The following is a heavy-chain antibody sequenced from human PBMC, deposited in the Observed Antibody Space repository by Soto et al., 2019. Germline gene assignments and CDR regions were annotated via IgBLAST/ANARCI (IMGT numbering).Heavy chain of an antibody. CDR1: GFSFSNAW. CDR3: TDGMDV. Sequence: EVQPVESGGDLVKPGGSLRLSCAASGFSFSNAWMNWVRQAPGKGLEWVGRIESKIDGGAADYAAPVKGRFTISRDDSKNTLYLQMNSLKSEDTAVYYCTDGMDVWGQGTTVTVSS. V-gene: IGHV3-15*07. CDR2: IESKIDGGAA. J-gene: IGHJ6*02.